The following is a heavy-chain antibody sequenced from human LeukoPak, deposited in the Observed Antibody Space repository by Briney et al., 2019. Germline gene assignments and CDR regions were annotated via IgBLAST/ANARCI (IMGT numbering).Heavy chain of an antibody. J-gene: IGHJ5*02. D-gene: IGHD2-15*01. CDR1: GAFISSYY. Sequence: SETLSLTCTVSGAFISSYYWSWIRRPPGKELEWIGHIFYTGSSNYNPSLKSRVTISLDRSKNQFSLRLTSVTAADTAVYYCARVNTQGVPSPWGQGILVTVSS. CDR3: ARVNTQGVPSP. V-gene: IGHV4-59*01. CDR2: IFYTGSS.